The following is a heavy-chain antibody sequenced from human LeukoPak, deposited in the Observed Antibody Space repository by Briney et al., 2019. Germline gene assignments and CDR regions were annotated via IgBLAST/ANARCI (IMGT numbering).Heavy chain of an antibody. D-gene: IGHD5-18*01. CDR1: GFTLSSYA. CDR2: ISGSGGST. Sequence: GGSLRLSCAASGFTLSSYAMSWVRQPPGKGLEWVSAISGSGGSTYYADSVKGRFTISRDNSKNTLYLQMNSLRAEDTAVYYCAPDVDTAMASFDYWGQGTLVTVSS. J-gene: IGHJ4*02. CDR3: APDVDTAMASFDY. V-gene: IGHV3-23*01.